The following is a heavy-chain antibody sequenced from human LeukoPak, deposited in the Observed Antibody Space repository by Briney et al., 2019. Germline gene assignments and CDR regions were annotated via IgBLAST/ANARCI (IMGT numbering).Heavy chain of an antibody. Sequence: PGGSLRLSCAASGFTFSSYEMNWVRQAPGKGLEWVSYISSSGSTIYYADSVKGRFTISRDNAKNSLYLQMNSLRAEDTAVYYCARDSVQDSYYYYMDVWGKGTTVTVSS. J-gene: IGHJ6*03. V-gene: IGHV3-48*03. CDR2: ISSSGSTI. CDR1: GFTFSSYE. D-gene: IGHD1-1*01. CDR3: ARDSVQDSYYYYMDV.